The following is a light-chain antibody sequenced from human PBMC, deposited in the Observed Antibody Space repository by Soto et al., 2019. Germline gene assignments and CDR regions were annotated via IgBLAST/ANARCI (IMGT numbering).Light chain of an antibody. J-gene: IGLJ1*01. Sequence: QSALTQPASVSGSPGQSITISCTGTSSDVGGYNFVSWYQQHPDKAPTLIIYEVTNRPSGVSNRFSGSKSGNTASLTISGLQAEDEADYYCSSYTGSSTLFGTGTKLTVL. CDR2: EVT. V-gene: IGLV2-14*01. CDR1: SSDVGGYNF. CDR3: SSYTGSSTL.